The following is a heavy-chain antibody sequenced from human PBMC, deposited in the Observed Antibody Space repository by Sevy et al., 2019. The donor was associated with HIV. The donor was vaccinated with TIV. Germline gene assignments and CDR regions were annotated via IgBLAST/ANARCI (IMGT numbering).Heavy chain of an antibody. D-gene: IGHD2-15*01. Sequence: GGSLRLSCAASGFTLINHWMHWVRQAPGKGLVWVSGISGDGATTTYADSMKGRFTISRDNAKNTLYVQMNSLRGEDTAVYYCARSGGTNLFDYWGQRILVTVSS. J-gene: IGHJ4*02. CDR1: GFTLINHW. CDR3: ARSGGTNLFDY. V-gene: IGHV3-74*01. CDR2: ISGDGATT.